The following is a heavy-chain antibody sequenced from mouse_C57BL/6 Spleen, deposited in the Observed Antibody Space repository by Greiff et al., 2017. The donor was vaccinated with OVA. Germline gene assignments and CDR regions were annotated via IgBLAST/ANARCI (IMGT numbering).Heavy chain of an antibody. D-gene: IGHD1-1*01. CDR2: INPSTGGT. J-gene: IGHJ1*03. V-gene: IGHV1-42*01. CDR1: GYSFTGYY. Sequence: VQLQQSGPELVKPGASVKISCKASGYSFTGYYMNWVKQSPEKSLEWIGEINPSTGGTTYNQKFKAKATLTVDKSSSTAYMQLKSLTSEDSAVYYCARGGTTVRWYFDVWGTGTTVTVSS. CDR3: ARGGTTVRWYFDV.